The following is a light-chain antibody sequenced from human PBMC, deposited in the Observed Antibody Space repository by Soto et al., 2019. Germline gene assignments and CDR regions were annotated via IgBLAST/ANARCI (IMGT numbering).Light chain of an antibody. Sequence: DIQMTQSPSSLSASVGDRVTITFRASQSISTYLNWYQQKPGKAPKFLIYDASSLQSGVPSRFSGSGSGREFTLTISSLQPDDFATYYCQQYNSYTRTFGQGT. CDR3: QQYNSYTRT. CDR2: DAS. V-gene: IGKV1-39*01. J-gene: IGKJ1*01. CDR1: QSISTY.